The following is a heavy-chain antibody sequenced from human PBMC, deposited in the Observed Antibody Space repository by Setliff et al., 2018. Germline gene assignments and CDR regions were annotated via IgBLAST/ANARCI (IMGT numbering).Heavy chain of an antibody. J-gene: IGHJ4*02. Sequence: ASVKVSCKTSGYNFITFGISWVRQAPGQGLEWMGWISPYNEKTNYAEKFQGRVTMTTDTSTTTVYMEVASLRSDDTAVYYCVRGPGPSVVVAMPFDRWGQVTLVTVSS. CDR1: GYNFITFG. D-gene: IGHD5-12*01. V-gene: IGHV1-18*01. CDR3: VRGPGPSVVVAMPFDR. CDR2: ISPYNEKT.